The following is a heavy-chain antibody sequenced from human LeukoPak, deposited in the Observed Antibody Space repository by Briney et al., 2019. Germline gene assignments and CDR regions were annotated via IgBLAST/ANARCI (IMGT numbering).Heavy chain of an antibody. V-gene: IGHV5-51*01. CDR3: ARRYYYDSTGYSFRAHDAFDI. J-gene: IGHJ3*02. CDR2: IYPGDSDI. CDR1: GYSFTTYW. D-gene: IGHD3-22*01. Sequence: GESLKISCKGSGYSFTTYWIGWVRQMPGKGLEWVGIIYPGDSDIRYSPSFQGQVTISVDKSIRTAYLQWGSLKASDTAMYYCARRYYYDSTGYSFRAHDAFDIWGQGTMVTVSS.